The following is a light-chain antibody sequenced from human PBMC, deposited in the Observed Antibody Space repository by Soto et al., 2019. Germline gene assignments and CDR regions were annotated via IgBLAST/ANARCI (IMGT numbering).Light chain of an antibody. CDR1: SASVLTSYY. J-gene: IGLJ2*01. Sequence: QTVVSQEQSFSVSPGETVTLTCGLTSASVLTSYYPSWYQQTPGQAPRTLIYSTNIRSSGVPDRFSGSILGNKAALTITGAQADDESDYYCALYVGSGTVVFGGGTKLTVL. CDR2: STN. CDR3: ALYVGSGTVV. V-gene: IGLV8-61*01.